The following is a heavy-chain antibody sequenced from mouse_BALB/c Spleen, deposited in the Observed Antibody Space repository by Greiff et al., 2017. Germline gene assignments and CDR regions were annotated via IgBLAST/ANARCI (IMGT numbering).Heavy chain of an antibody. J-gene: IGHJ3*01. CDR3: ASDGSSYAWFAY. CDR1: GFNIKDTY. V-gene: IGHV14-3*02. D-gene: IGHD1-1*01. Sequence: EVQLQESGAELVKPGASVKLSCTASGFNIKDTYMHWVKQRPEQGLEWIGRIDPANGNTKYDPKFQGKATITADTSSNTAYLQLSSLTSEDTAVYYCASDGSSYAWFAYWGQGTLVTVSA. CDR2: IDPANGNT.